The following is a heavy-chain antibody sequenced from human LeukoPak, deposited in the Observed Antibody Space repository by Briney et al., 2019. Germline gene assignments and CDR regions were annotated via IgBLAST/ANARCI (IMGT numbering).Heavy chain of an antibody. CDR2: ISGSGGST. D-gene: IGHD4-23*01. CDR1: GFTFSSYA. J-gene: IGHJ4*02. Sequence: GSLRLSCAASGFTFSSYAMSWVRQAPGKGLEWVSAISGSGGSTYYADSVKGRFTISRDNSKNTLYLQMNSLRAEDTAVYYCAKVPSGLTTVVTSPLDYWGQGTLVTVSS. CDR3: AKVPSGLTTVVTSPLDY. V-gene: IGHV3-23*01.